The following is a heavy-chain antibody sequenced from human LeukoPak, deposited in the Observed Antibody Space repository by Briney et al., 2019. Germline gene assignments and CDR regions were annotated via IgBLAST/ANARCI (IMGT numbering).Heavy chain of an antibody. D-gene: IGHD7-27*01. Sequence: SETLSLTCAVYSGSFSGDYWSWIRQPPGKGLEWIGEINHSGSTNYNPSLKSRVTISVDTSKNQFSLKLSSVTAADTAVYYCARARLGYYYGMDVWGQGTTVTVSS. V-gene: IGHV4-34*01. J-gene: IGHJ6*02. CDR3: ARARLGYYYGMDV. CDR1: SGSFSGDY. CDR2: INHSGST.